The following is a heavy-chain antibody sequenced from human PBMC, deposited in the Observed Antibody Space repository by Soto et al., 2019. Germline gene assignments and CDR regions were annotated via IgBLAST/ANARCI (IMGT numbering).Heavy chain of an antibody. CDR2: ISYDGSNK. CDR3: TRDLGDVTGTTPSRYGLDV. Sequence: GSLRLSCAASGFTFSSYAMHWVRQAPGKGLEWVAVISYDGSNKYYADSVKGRFAISRDNSKNTLYLQMNSLRAEDTAVYYCTRDLGDVTGTTPSRYGLDVWGQGXTVTVYS. V-gene: IGHV3-30*09. D-gene: IGHD1-7*01. J-gene: IGHJ6*02. CDR1: GFTFSSYA.